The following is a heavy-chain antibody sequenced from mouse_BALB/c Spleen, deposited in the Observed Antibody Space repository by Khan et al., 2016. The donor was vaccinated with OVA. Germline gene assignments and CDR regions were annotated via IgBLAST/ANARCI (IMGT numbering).Heavy chain of an antibody. CDR2: ISYSGST. V-gene: IGHV3-2*02. D-gene: IGHD2-2*01. CDR3: ARSIYYGYAYLDY. J-gene: IGHJ2*01. CDR1: GYSITNDYA. Sequence: EVELVESGPGLVKPSQSLSLTCTITGYSITNDYAWNWLRQFPGNKVEWMVNISYSGSTSYHPSPKRLISITRDTAKSQFFLRLNYVTTEDTATYYCARSIYYGYAYLDYWGQGTTLTVSS.